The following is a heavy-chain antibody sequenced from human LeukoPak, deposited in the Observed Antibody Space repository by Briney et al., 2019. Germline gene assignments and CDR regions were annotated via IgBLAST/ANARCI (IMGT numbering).Heavy chain of an antibody. CDR1: GFTFSSYG. D-gene: IGHD3-22*01. CDR3: ARGAYYYED. CDR2: IWYDGSNK. Sequence: PGGSLRLSCAASGFTFSSYGMHWVRQAPGKGLEWVAVIWYDGSNKYYADSVKGRFTISRDSSKNTVYLQMSSLRAEDTAVYYCARGAYYYEDWGQGTLVTVSS. J-gene: IGHJ4*02. V-gene: IGHV3-33*01.